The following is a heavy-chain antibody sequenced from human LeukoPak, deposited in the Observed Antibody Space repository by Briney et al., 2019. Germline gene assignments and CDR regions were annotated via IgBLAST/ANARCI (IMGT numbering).Heavy chain of an antibody. D-gene: IGHD2-15*01. CDR2: ISVNGGST. CDR3: ANLRRRSTIGGDDF. J-gene: IGHJ4*02. CDR1: GFTFSNYA. Sequence: PGGSLRLSCAASGFTFSNYAMTWVRQAPGKGLEWVSGISVNGGSTYYADSVKGRFTVSRDNSKNTLFLQMNSLRAEDTAVYYCANLRRRSTIGGDDFWGQGALVTVSS. V-gene: IGHV3-23*01.